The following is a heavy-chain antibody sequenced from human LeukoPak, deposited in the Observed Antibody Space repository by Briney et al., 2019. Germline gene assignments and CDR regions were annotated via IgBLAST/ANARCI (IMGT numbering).Heavy chain of an antibody. CDR3: ARADGDIVVVPAEFWFDP. D-gene: IGHD2-2*01. CDR1: GYTLTSYG. J-gene: IGHJ5*02. CDR2: ISAYNGNT. Sequence: GASVKVSCKASGYTLTSYGISWVRQAPGQGLEWMGWISAYNGNTNYAQKLQGRVTMTTDTSTSTAYMELRSLRSDDTAVYYCARADGDIVVVPAEFWFDPWGQGTLVTVSS. V-gene: IGHV1-18*01.